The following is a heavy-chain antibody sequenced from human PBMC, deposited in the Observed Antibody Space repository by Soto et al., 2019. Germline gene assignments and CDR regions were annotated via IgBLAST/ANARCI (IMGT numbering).Heavy chain of an antibody. CDR3: ARFFGIPHAFDI. J-gene: IGHJ3*02. D-gene: IGHD1-20*01. CDR1: GGSISSYY. V-gene: IGHV4-59*08. Sequence: QVQLQESGPGLVKPSETLSLTCTVSGGSISSYYWSWIRQPPGKGLEWIGYIYYSGSTNYNPSLRSRVTISVDTSKNQCSLKLSSVTAADTAVYYCARFFGIPHAFDIWGQGTMVTVSS. CDR2: IYYSGST.